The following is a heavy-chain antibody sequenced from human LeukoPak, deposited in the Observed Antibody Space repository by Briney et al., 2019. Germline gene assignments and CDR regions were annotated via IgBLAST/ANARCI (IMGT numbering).Heavy chain of an antibody. V-gene: IGHV4-30-4*08. Sequence: SQTLSLTCTVSGGSISSGDYYWGWIRQPPGKGLEWIGYIYYSGSTYYNPSLKSRVTISVDTSKNQFSLKLSSVTAADTAVYYCARGKGYSNWFDPWGQGTLVTVSS. CDR2: IYYSGST. J-gene: IGHJ5*02. CDR3: ARGKGYSNWFDP. D-gene: IGHD6-13*01. CDR1: GGSISSGDYY.